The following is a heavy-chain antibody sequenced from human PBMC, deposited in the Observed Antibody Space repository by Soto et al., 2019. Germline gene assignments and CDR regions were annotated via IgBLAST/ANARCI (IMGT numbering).Heavy chain of an antibody. Sequence: EVQLVESGGGCVQPGGSLRLSCAASGFTFSNCWMHWVRQAPGKGLVWVSYINSDGSTTTYADSVKGRFTISIDNAKNTVYLQITSLTPEDTVVYYCARDRSYTADNWGQGTLVTVSS. V-gene: IGHV3-74*01. J-gene: IGHJ4*02. CDR3: ARDRSYTADN. CDR1: GFTFSNCW. D-gene: IGHD1-20*01. CDR2: INSDGSTT.